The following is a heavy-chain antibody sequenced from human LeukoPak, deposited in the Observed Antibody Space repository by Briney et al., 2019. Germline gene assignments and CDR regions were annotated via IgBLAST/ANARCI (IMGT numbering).Heavy chain of an antibody. CDR2: INPNSGGT. J-gene: IGHJ4*02. CDR3: ARGGPSRSGYYPNDY. Sequence: ASVKVSCKASGYTFTGYYMHWVRQAPGQGLEWMGWINPNSGGTTYAQNFQGRVTLTRDTSISTAYMELSRLRSDDTAVYYCARGGPSRSGYYPNDYWGQGTLVTVSS. V-gene: IGHV1-2*02. D-gene: IGHD3-22*01. CDR1: GYTFTGYY.